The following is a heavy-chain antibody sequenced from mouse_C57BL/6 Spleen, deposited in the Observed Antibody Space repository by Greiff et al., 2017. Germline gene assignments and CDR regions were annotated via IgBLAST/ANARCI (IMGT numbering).Heavy chain of an antibody. D-gene: IGHD2-4*01. CDR1: GYAFSSSW. V-gene: IGHV1-82*01. CDR2: IYPGDGDT. J-gene: IGHJ4*01. CDR3: ARSEDYDGYAMDY. Sequence: VQLQQSGPELVKPGASVKISCKASGYAFSSSWMNWVKQRPGKGLEWIGRIYPGDGDTNYNGKFKGKATLTADKSSSTAYMQLSSLTSEDSAVCFCARSEDYDGYAMDYWGQGTSVTVSS.